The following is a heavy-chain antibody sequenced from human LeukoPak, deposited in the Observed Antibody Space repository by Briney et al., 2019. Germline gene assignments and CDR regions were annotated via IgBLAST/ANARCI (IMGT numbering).Heavy chain of an antibody. D-gene: IGHD2-21*02. CDR2: ISGSGGST. CDR3: AKDVKVVVTEAFDI. V-gene: IGHV3-23*01. CDR1: VLTLSSYA. Sequence: GCSLSLSCAASVLTLSSYAMSWVRQAPGTGLEWVSAISGSGGSTYYADSVKGRFAISRDNSKNTLYLQMNSLRAEDTAVYYCAKDVKVVVTEAFDIWGQGKMVTVSS. J-gene: IGHJ3*02.